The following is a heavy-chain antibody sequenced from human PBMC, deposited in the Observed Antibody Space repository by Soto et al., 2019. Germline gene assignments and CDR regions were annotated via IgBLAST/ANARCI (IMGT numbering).Heavy chain of an antibody. CDR1: GVTVSSSY. J-gene: IGHJ4*02. Sequence: GGSLRLSCAVSGVTVSSSYMSWVRQAPGKGLEWVSVIYSGGSMYYTDSVKGRFTISRDDSRNTLYLQMNSLRAEDTAVYYCARKLYSSSSYPLGYWGQGTLVTVSS. D-gene: IGHD6-13*01. CDR3: ARKLYSSSSYPLGY. CDR2: IYSGGSM. V-gene: IGHV3-66*01.